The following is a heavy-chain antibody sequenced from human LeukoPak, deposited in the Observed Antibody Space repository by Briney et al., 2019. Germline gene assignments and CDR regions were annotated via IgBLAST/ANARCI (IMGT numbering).Heavy chain of an antibody. CDR1: GGSISSNY. V-gene: IGHV4-59*01. Sequence: SETLSLTCTVSGGSISSNYWSWIRQPPGKGLEWIGYIYYSGSTNYNPSLKSRVTISVEPSKNQFSLKLSSVTAADTAVYYCARGPYYDILTGYYRDAFDIWGQGTMVTVSS. D-gene: IGHD3-9*01. CDR3: ARGPYYDILTGYYRDAFDI. J-gene: IGHJ3*02. CDR2: IYYSGST.